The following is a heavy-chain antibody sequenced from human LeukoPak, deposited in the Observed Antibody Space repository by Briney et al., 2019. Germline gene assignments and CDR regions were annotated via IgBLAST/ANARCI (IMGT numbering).Heavy chain of an antibody. Sequence: GGSLRLSCAASGFTFSSYAMHWVRQAPGKGLEWVSYISSSGSTIYYADPVKGRFTISRDNAKNSLYLQMNSLRAEDTAGYYCAELGITMIGGVWGKGTTVTISS. CDR3: AELGITMIGGV. CDR2: ISSSGSTI. D-gene: IGHD3-10*02. CDR1: GFTFSSYA. J-gene: IGHJ6*04. V-gene: IGHV3-48*03.